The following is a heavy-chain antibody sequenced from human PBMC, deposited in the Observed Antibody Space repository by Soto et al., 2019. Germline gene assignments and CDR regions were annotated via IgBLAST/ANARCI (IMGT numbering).Heavy chain of an antibody. CDR3: ISGYYTWFDP. D-gene: IGHD3-3*01. Sequence: GESLKISCKGSGYIFSTYWIGWVRQMPGKGLEYMGIIYPGDSETRYSPSFQGRVTISADQSTSTAYLQWSSLEASDTAIYYCISGYYTWFDPWGHGTLVTVSS. V-gene: IGHV5-51*01. CDR2: IYPGDSET. CDR1: GYIFSTYW. J-gene: IGHJ5*02.